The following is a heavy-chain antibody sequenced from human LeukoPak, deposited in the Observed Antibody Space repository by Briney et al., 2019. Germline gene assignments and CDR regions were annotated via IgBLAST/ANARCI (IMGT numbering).Heavy chain of an antibody. Sequence: GGSLRLSCAASGFPFSSYYMSWVRQAPGKGLEWVANINQGGSEKYYVESVKDRFTISRDNAKNSLYLQMSSLRAEDTAVYYCARDRAMDDYWGQGTLVTVSS. CDR2: INQGGSEK. CDR1: GFPFSSYY. CDR3: ARDRAMDDY. V-gene: IGHV3-7*01. D-gene: IGHD5-18*01. J-gene: IGHJ4*02.